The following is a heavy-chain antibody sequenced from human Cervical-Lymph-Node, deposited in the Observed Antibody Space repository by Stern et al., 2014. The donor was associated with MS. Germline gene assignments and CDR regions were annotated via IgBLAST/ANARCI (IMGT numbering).Heavy chain of an antibody. J-gene: IGHJ4*02. CDR3: ARFYYDSSSYSFDY. D-gene: IGHD3-22*01. CDR1: GYTFTDYY. V-gene: IGHV1-2*06. Sequence: QVQLGQSGAEVKKPGASVKVSCKASGYTFTDYYMHWVRQAPGQGLEWMGRVNPNSGDTNYAQKFQGRVTMTRDTSIGTAYMELSRLRSDDTAVYYCARFYYDSSSYSFDYWGQGTLVTVSS. CDR2: VNPNSGDT.